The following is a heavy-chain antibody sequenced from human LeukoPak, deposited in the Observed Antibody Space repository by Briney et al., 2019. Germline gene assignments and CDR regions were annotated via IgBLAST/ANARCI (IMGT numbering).Heavy chain of an antibody. J-gene: IGHJ5*02. D-gene: IGHD3-16*01. CDR3: ARGTFDGFDP. CDR1: GFTFSSYS. CDR2: ISSSSSYI. Sequence: GGSLRLSWAASGFTFSSYSMNWVRQAPEKGLEWVSSISSSSSYIYYADSVKGRFTISRDNAKNSLYLQMNSLRAEDTAVYYCARGTFDGFDPWGQGTLVTVSS. V-gene: IGHV3-21*01.